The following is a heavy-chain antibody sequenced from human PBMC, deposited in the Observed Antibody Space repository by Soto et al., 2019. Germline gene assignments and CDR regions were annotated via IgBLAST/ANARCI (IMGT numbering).Heavy chain of an antibody. CDR1: GGSFSGYY. CDR2: INHSGST. V-gene: IGHV4-34*01. D-gene: IGHD1-26*01. CDR3: ARYRGRVAFDY. J-gene: IGHJ4*02. Sequence: QVQLQQWGAGLLKPSETLSLTCAVYGGSFSGYYWSWIRQPPGKGLEWIGEINHSGSTNYNPSLKERVPISVDTAKNPFSLKLSSWTAPDTAVYYCARYRGRVAFDYWGQGTLVTVSS.